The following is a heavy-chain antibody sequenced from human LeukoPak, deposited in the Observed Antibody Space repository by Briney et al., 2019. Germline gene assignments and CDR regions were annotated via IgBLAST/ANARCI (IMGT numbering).Heavy chain of an antibody. V-gene: IGHV3-30-3*01. CDR3: ARRTSSRIVGATTFDY. CDR2: ISYDGSNK. CDR1: GFRFSSYW. Sequence: GGSLRLSCTVSGFRFSSYWMSWVRQAPGKGLEWVAVISYDGSNKYYADSVKGRFTISRDNSKNTLYLQMNSLRAEDTAVYYCARRTSSRIVGATTFDYWGQGTLVTVST. J-gene: IGHJ4*02. D-gene: IGHD1-26*01.